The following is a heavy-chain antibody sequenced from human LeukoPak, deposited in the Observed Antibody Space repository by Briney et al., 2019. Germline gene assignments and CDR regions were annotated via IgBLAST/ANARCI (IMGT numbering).Heavy chain of an antibody. D-gene: IGHD3-10*01. CDR3: ARAGTPVVRGSEGYFDY. CDR2: IYTSGST. Sequence: PSETLSLTCTVSGGSISSYYWSWIRQPAGKGLEWIGRIYTSGSTNHNPSLKSRVTMSVDTSKNQFSPKLSSVTAADTAVYYCARAGTPVVRGSEGYFDYWGQGTLVTVSS. CDR1: GGSISSYY. J-gene: IGHJ4*02. V-gene: IGHV4-4*07.